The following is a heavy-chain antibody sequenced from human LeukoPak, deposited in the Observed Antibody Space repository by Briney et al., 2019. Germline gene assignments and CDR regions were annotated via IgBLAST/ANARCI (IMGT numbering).Heavy chain of an antibody. CDR2: IDPSDPYT. J-gene: IGHJ6*02. CDR3: ARHWKEEQLVFGPITYYYYGMDV. CDR1: GYSFTSYW. Sequence: GESLKISCKGSGYSFTSYWISWVRQMPGKGLEWMGRIDPSDPYTNYSPSFQGHVTISADKSISTAYLQWSSLKASDTAMYYCARHWKEEQLVFGPITYYYYGMDVWGQGTTVTVSS. V-gene: IGHV5-10-1*01. D-gene: IGHD6-6*01.